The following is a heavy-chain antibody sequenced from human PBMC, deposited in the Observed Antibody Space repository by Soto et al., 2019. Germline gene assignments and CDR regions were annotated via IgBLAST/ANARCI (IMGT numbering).Heavy chain of an antibody. D-gene: IGHD2-2*01. CDR2: INHSGGT. Sequence: PSETLSLTCAVYGGSFSGYFWTWIRQAPGKGLEWIGEINHSGGTNYNSSLKSRVTISVDTSKNQFSLILYSVTAADTAVYYCAREDSIIIPAVSDFWGQGTLVTVSS. V-gene: IGHV4-34*01. J-gene: IGHJ4*02. CDR3: AREDSIIIPAVSDF. CDR1: GGSFSGYF.